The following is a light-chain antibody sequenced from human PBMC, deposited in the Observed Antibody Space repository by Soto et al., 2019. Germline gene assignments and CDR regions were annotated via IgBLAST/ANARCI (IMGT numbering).Light chain of an antibody. V-gene: IGLV2-14*01. Sequence: QPASVSGSPGQSITISCTGTSSDVGGYNYVSWYQQHPGKAPKLMIYDVSNRPSGVSNRFSGSKSGNTASLTISGLQPEDEADYYCNSYTSSGTGVFGTGTKVTVL. CDR2: DVS. CDR1: SSDVGGYNY. J-gene: IGLJ1*01. CDR3: NSYTSSGTGV.